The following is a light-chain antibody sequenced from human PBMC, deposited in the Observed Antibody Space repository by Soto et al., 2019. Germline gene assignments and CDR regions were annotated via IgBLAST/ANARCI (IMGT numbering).Light chain of an antibody. CDR3: QYYGSSHSNT. J-gene: IGKJ5*01. CDR1: QSVSSY. Sequence: EIVLTQSPATLSLSPGERATLSCRASQSVSSYLAWYQQKPGQAPRLLIYGASSRATGIPDRFSGSASGTDFTLTISRLEPEDFAVYYCQYYGSSHSNTFGQGTRLEIK. CDR2: GAS. V-gene: IGKV3-20*01.